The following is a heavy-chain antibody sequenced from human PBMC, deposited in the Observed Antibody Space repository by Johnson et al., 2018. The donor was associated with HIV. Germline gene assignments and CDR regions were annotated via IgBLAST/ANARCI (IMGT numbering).Heavy chain of an antibody. CDR3: VRDLYCFDGLCRTDAFDI. CDR1: GFTFDDYG. CDR2: IHWNGGST. D-gene: IGHD2-8*01. J-gene: IGHJ3*02. V-gene: IGHV3-20*04. Sequence: VQLVESGGRVVRPGGSLRLSCVASGFTFDDYGMSWVRQAPGKGLEWVSGIHWNGGSTGYAESVKGRFTISRDNAKNSLYLDMNSLRAEDTAVYFCVRDLYCFDGLCRTDAFDIWGQGTLV.